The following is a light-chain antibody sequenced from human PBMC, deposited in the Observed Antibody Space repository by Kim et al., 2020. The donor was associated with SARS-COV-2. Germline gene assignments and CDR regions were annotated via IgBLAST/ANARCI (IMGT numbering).Light chain of an antibody. V-gene: IGKV1-27*01. J-gene: IGKJ1*01. CDR2: AAS. CDR1: QDIANS. CDR3: QKYNSAPWT. Sequence: SVGDRVTIPCRASQDIANSLAWYQPKPGKVPQVLIYAASTLQSGVPSRFSGSGSGTEFTLTIGSLQTEDVATYYCQKYNSAPWTFGPGTKVDIK.